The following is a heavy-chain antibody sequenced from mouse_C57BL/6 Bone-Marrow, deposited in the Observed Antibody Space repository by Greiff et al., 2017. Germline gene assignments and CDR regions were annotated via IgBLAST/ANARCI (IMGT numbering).Heavy chain of an antibody. V-gene: IGHV1-15*01. Sequence: QVQLQQSGAELVRPGASVTLSCKASGYTFTDYEMHWVKQTPVHGLEWIGAIDPETGGTAYNQKFKGKAILTADKSSSTAYMELRSLTSEDSAVYYWTTGGYGNYVYWYFDVWGTGTTVTVSS. CDR1: GYTFTDYE. CDR3: TTGGYGNYVYWYFDV. CDR2: IDPETGGT. J-gene: IGHJ1*03. D-gene: IGHD2-1*01.